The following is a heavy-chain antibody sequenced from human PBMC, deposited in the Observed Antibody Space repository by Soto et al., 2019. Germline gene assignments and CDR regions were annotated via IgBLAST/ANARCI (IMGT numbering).Heavy chain of an antibody. J-gene: IGHJ4*02. CDR1: GFTFTNYW. Sequence: PXGSLILSCAASGFTFTNYWMHWVRQAPGKGLVWVSHINSDGSSTSYADSVKGRFTISRDNAKNTLYLQMNSLRAEDTAMYFCATYHLELFRFDYWGQGTLVTVSS. D-gene: IGHD2-2*01. CDR2: INSDGSST. V-gene: IGHV3-74*01. CDR3: ATYHLELFRFDY.